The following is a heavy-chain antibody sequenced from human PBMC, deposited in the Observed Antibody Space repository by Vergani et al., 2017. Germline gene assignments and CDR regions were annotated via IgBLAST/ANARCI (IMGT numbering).Heavy chain of an antibody. D-gene: IGHD4-23*01. CDR1: GGTFSSYA. Sequence: QVQLVQSGAEVKKPGSSVKVSCKASGGTFSSYAISWVRQAPVQGLEWMGGIIPILGTANYAKKFQGRVTITADESPRTAYMELSSLRSEDTAVYYGARDFAVVKGNWFDPWGQGTLVTVSS. J-gene: IGHJ5*02. V-gene: IGHV1-69*12. CDR2: IIPILGTA. CDR3: ARDFAVVKGNWFDP.